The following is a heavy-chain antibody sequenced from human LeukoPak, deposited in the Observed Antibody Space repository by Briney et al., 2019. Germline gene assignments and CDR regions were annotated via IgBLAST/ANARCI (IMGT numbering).Heavy chain of an antibody. J-gene: IGHJ4*02. D-gene: IGHD3-10*01. CDR1: GGSISSGSYY. Sequence: SETLSLTCTVSGGSISSGSYYWGWIRQPPGKGLEWIGSIYYSGSTNYSPSLKSRVTISVDTSKNQFSLNLSSVTAADTAVYYCARDSRVTMVRGVMELDYWGRGTLVTVSS. CDR2: IYYSGST. CDR3: ARDSRVTMVRGVMELDY. V-gene: IGHV4-39*07.